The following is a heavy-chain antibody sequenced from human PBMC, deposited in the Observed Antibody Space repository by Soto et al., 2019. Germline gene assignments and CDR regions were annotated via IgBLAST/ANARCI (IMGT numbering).Heavy chain of an antibody. V-gene: IGHV3-21*01. CDR3: AREETAWPLAYGLDV. CDR2: IGRRSDI. J-gene: IGHJ6*02. D-gene: IGHD2-21*02. CDR1: GFSFSTYS. Sequence: GGSLRLSCEASGFSFSTYSMHWVRQAPGKGLEWVSSIGRRSDIYYADSVKGRFTVSRDNAKNSVSLQMNSLRDEDTAVYYCAREETAWPLAYGLDVWGQGTTVTAP.